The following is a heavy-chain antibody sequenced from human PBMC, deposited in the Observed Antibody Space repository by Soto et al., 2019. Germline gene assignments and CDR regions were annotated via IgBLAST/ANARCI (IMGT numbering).Heavy chain of an antibody. V-gene: IGHV1-46*03. Sequence: QVQLVQSGAEVKKPGASVKVSCKASGYTFTNYYMHWVRQAPGQGLEWMGIINPSGGSTSYAQKFQGRVTMTRDASPRTVYMELSSLRSEDTAVYYCDRGIAVAGTIFDYWGQGTLVTVSS. J-gene: IGHJ4*02. CDR1: GYTFTNYY. D-gene: IGHD6-19*01. CDR3: DRGIAVAGTIFDY. CDR2: INPSGGST.